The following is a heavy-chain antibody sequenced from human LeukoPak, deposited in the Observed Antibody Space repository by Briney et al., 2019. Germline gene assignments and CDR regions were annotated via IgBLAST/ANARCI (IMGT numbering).Heavy chain of an antibody. V-gene: IGHV4-39*01. Sequence: SETLSLTCSVSGGPMTGTSYYWAWIRQPPGKGLEWIGSVYYSGSTSYSPSLKSRVTISVDTSKNQFSLRLSSVTAADTAVYYCARNVSAGYFDYWGRGTLVTVSS. J-gene: IGHJ4*02. CDR2: VYYSGST. D-gene: IGHD2-8*01. CDR3: ARNVSAGYFDY. CDR1: GGPMTGTSYY.